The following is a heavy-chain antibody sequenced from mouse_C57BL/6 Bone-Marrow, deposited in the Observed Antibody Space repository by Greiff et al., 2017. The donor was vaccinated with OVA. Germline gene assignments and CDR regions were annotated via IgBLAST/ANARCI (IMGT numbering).Heavy chain of an antibody. V-gene: IGHV14-4*01. CDR2: IDPENGDT. CDR3: TTAGTDY. J-gene: IGHJ2*01. D-gene: IGHD4-1*01. CDR1: GFNIKDDY. Sequence: EVQGVESGAELVRPGASVKLSCTASGFNIKDDYMHWVKQRPEQGLAWIGWIDPENGDTEYASKFQGKATITADTSSNTAYLQLSSLTSEDTAVYYCTTAGTDYWGQGTTLTVSS.